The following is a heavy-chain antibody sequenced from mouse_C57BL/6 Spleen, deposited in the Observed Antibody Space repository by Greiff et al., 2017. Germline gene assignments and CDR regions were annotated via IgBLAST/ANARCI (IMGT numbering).Heavy chain of an antibody. J-gene: IGHJ4*01. CDR3: ARSLLQAMDY. CDR1: GYTFTSYW. D-gene: IGHD2-3*01. CDR2: IYPGSGST. Sequence: QVQLQQPGAELVKPGASVKMSCKASGYTFTSYWITWVKQRPGQGLEWIGDIYPGSGSTNYNEKFKSKATLTVETSSSTAYMHLSSLTSADSAVYYCARSLLQAMDYGGQGTSVTVSS. V-gene: IGHV1-55*01.